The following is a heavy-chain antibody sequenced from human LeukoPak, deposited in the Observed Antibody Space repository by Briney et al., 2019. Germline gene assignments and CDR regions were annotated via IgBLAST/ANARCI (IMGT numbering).Heavy chain of an antibody. CDR2: IIPIFGTA. Sequence: GASVKVSCKASGGTFSSYAISWVRQAPGQRLEWMGGIIPIFGTANYAQKVQGRVTMTTDTSTSTAYMELRSLRSDDTAVYYCARVRGLTAAHFDYWGQGTLVTVSS. CDR3: ARVRGLTAAHFDY. CDR1: GGTFSSYA. J-gene: IGHJ4*02. V-gene: IGHV1-69*05. D-gene: IGHD3-10*01.